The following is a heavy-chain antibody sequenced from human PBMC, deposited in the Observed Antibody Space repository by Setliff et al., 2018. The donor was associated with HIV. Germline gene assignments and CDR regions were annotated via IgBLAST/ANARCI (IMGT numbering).Heavy chain of an antibody. Sequence: PGVSLIVSCAASGFTFSTSWRSWVRQAPGKCLEWVSAITSTAGTTYDADSVKGRFTVSRVNSKNTLYLQMNSLRAEDTAVYYCARDPPSGRWLFDYWGQGALVTVSS. J-gene: IGHJ4*02. CDR2: ITSTAGTT. V-gene: IGHV3-23*01. CDR3: ARDPPSGRWLFDY. CDR1: GFTFSTSW. D-gene: IGHD1-26*01.